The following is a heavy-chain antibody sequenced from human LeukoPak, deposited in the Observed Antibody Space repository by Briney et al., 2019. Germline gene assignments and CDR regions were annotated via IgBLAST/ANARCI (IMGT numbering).Heavy chain of an antibody. CDR1: GYTFTSYV. CDR2: INAGNGNT. Sequence: ASVKVSCKASGYTFTSYVMHWVRQAPGQRLEWMGWINAGNGNTKYSQEFQGRVTITRDTSASTAYMELSSLRSEDMAVYYCARDGGSGWYGQNTFDYWGQGTLVTVSS. D-gene: IGHD6-19*01. V-gene: IGHV1-3*03. CDR3: ARDGGSGWYGQNTFDY. J-gene: IGHJ4*02.